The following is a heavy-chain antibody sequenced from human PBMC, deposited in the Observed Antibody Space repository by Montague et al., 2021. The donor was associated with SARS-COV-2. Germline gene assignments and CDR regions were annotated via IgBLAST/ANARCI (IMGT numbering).Heavy chain of an antibody. CDR3: AATLGGRYYWAAYSFDS. J-gene: IGHJ4*02. CDR2: RYYSWST. V-gene: IGHV4-59*01. D-gene: IGHD1-26*01. CDR1: GGSISSYD. Sequence: SETLSLTCTVSGGSISSYDWSWIRQTPGKGLEWIGYRYYSWSTKYNPSLESRVAMSVDTSKNQFSLSLTPVTAADTALDYCAATLGGRYYWAAYSFDSWGPGILVAVSS.